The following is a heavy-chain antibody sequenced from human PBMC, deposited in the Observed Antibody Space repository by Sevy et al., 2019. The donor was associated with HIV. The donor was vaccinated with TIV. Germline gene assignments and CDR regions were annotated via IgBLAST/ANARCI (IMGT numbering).Heavy chain of an antibody. V-gene: IGHV3-11*01. CDR1: GFTFSDYY. CDR2: ISSSGSTI. J-gene: IGHJ4*02. Sequence: GGSLRLSCAASGFTFSDYYMSWIRQAPGKGLEWVSYISSSGSTIYYAVSVKGGFTISRDNAKNTLYLQMNSLRAEDTAVYYCARCLVSYWGLDYWGQGTLVTVSS. CDR3: ARCLVSYWGLDY. D-gene: IGHD2-8*02.